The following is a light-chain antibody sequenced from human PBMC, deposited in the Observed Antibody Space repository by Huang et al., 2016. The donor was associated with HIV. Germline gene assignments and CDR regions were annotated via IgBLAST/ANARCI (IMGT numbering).Light chain of an antibody. V-gene: IGKV3-15*01. CDR1: QRVGNN. CDR3: LHYDNWPPYT. J-gene: IGKJ2*01. CDR2: GAS. Sequence: EIVMTQSPTTLSVSPGERVTLSCRASQRVGNNLAWYQQRPGQAPRRLIYGASTRPTGIPARFSGSGSGTEFTLTISSLQSEDFAVYYCLHYDNWPPYTFGQGTKLEMK.